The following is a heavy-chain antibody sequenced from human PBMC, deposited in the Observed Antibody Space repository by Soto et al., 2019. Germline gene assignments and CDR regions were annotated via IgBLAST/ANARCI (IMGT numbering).Heavy chain of an antibody. CDR2: ISYSGST. Sequence: SETLSLTCTVSGASISTYYWSWIRQPPGKGLEWIGYISYSGSTNYNPSLKSRVTISFDAAKNEISLQVRSATAAVAAVYYCAREIKEYRSDGKCNCFDPWRQGPLVX. CDR3: AREIKEYRSDGKCNCFDP. J-gene: IGHJ5*02. D-gene: IGHD2-15*01. CDR1: GASISTYY. V-gene: IGHV4-59*01.